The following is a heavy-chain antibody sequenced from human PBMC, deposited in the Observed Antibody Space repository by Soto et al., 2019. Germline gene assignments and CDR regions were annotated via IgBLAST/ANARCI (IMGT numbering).Heavy chain of an antibody. CDR1: DYTFTRYG. Sequence: QGQLVQSGAEVKKPGASVKVSCKAPDYTFTRYGISWVRRAPGQGLEWMGWISGYNGDTNYAQKFQGRVTMTVDTSTTTAFMELTSLTSDDRAVYYCAKNGQPPYYYYGMDVWGQGTTVTVSS. D-gene: IGHD2-8*01. CDR2: ISGYNGDT. CDR3: AKNGQPPYYYYGMDV. V-gene: IGHV1-18*01. J-gene: IGHJ6*02.